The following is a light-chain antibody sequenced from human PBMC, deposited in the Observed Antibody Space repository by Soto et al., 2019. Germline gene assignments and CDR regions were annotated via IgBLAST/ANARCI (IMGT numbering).Light chain of an antibody. V-gene: IGKV3-20*01. CDR2: GAS. CDR1: QSVSSNY. CDR3: QQYGSSPPWT. J-gene: IGKJ1*01. Sequence: DIVLTQSPGTLSLSPGERATLSCRASQSVSSNYLAWYQQKPGQAPRLLIYGASTRATGVPDRFSGSGSGTDFTLTIRRLEPEDFAVYYCQQYGSSPPWTFGQGTKVDIK.